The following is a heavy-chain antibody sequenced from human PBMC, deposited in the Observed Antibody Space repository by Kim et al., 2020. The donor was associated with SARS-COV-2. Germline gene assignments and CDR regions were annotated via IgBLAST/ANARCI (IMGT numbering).Heavy chain of an antibody. D-gene: IGHD4-17*01. CDR2: ISTYNGNT. Sequence: ASVKVSCKASGYTFTSYAISWVRQAPGQGLQWMGWISTYNGNTNYARKVQGRVTMTTDTSTRTAYMELRSLRSDDTALYYCARMNDYGVPGGYWGQGTLVIVSS. CDR1: GYTFTSYA. V-gene: IGHV1-18*01. J-gene: IGHJ4*02. CDR3: ARMNDYGVPGGY.